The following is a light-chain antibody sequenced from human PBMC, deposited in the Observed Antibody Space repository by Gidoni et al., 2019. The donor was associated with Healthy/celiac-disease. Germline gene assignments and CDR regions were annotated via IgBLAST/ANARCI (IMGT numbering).Light chain of an antibody. CDR1: SSDVGGYNY. V-gene: IGLV2-14*01. CDR2: EVS. Sequence: QSALTQPASVSGSPGQSIPIPFTGTSSDVGGYNYVSWYQQHPGKAPKLMIYEVSNRPSGVSNRFSGSKSGNTASLTISGLQAEDEADYYCSSYTSSSTRHVVFGGGTKLTVL. CDR3: SSYTSSSTRHVV. J-gene: IGLJ2*01.